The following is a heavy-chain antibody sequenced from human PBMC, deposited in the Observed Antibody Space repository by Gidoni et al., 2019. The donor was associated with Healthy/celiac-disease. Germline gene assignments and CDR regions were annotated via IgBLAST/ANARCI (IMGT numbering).Heavy chain of an antibody. CDR3: ARVELLWFGDGMDV. CDR2: INSDGSST. D-gene: IGHD3-10*01. Sequence: EGQRVESGGGLVKPGGALRLPGADAGFTFSSYWMHWVRQAPGKGLVWVSRINSDGSSTSSADSVKGRFTISRDNAKNTLYLQMNSLRAEDTAVYYCARVELLWFGDGMDVWGQGTTVTVSS. V-gene: IGHV3-74*01. J-gene: IGHJ6*02. CDR1: GFTFSSYW.